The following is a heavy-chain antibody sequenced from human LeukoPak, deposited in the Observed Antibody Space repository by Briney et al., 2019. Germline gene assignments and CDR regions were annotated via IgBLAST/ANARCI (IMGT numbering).Heavy chain of an antibody. CDR2: INHSGST. Sequence: SETPSLTCAVYGGSFSGYYWSWIRQPPGKGLEWIGEINHSGSTNYNPSLKSRVTISVDTSKNQFSLKLSSVTAADTAVYYCARGQSGYSYGYGFDAFDIWGQGTMVTVSS. CDR3: ARGQSGYSYGYGFDAFDI. D-gene: IGHD5-18*01. CDR1: GGSFSGYY. J-gene: IGHJ3*02. V-gene: IGHV4-34*01.